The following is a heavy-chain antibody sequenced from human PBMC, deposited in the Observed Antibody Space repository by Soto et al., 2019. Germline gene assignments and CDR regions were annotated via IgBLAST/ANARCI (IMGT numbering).Heavy chain of an antibody. CDR3: ARIPAYSSSYYYYGMDV. J-gene: IGHJ6*02. V-gene: IGHV2-26*01. Sequence: GPPLVNPTQTLTMTCTVSRISLSHARMGVSGIRQPPGKALEWLVHIISNDEKSYSTSLKSRLTISKDTSKSQVVLTMTNMDPVDTATYYWARIPAYSSSYYYYGMDVWGQGTTVTVSS. CDR1: RISLSHARMG. D-gene: IGHD6-6*01. CDR2: IISNDEK.